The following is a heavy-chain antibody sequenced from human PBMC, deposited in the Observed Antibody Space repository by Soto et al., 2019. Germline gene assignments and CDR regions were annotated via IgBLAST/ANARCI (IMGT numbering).Heavy chain of an antibody. CDR1: GFSLSTSGMC. CDR3: ARIPSIAVDDAFDI. D-gene: IGHD6-19*01. V-gene: IGHV2-70*11. CDR2: IDWDDDK. Sequence: SGPTLVNPTQTLTLTCTFSGFSLSTSGMCVSWIRQPPGKALEWLARIDWDDDKYYSTSLKTRLTISKDTSKNQVVLTMTNMDPVDTATYYCARIPSIAVDDAFDIWGQGTMVTVSS. J-gene: IGHJ3*02.